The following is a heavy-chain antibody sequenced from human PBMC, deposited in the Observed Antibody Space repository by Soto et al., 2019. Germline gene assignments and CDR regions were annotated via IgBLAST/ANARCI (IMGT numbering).Heavy chain of an antibody. CDR1: GYTFTSYD. V-gene: IGHV1-8*01. Sequence: QVQLVQSGAEVKKPGASVKVSCKTSGYTFTSYDINWVRQATGQGLEWMGWMNPNSGNTAYAQKFKGRVTMTRNSSICSAYMELGSRTSEDTAVYYCARERASGAFDIWGQGTMVTVSS. J-gene: IGHJ3*02. CDR2: MNPNSGNT. D-gene: IGHD1-26*01. CDR3: ARERASGAFDI.